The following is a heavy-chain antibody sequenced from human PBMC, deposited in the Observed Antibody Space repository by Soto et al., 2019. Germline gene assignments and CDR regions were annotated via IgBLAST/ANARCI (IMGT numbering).Heavy chain of an antibody. V-gene: IGHV4-61*03. CDR1: GVSGNNDNYY. D-gene: IGHD6-6*01. Sequence: PSETLSLTCSVSGVSGNNDNYYWSWFRQPPGKGLEWIGYIYYTGSTTYNPSLKSRVTISLDTSRNHFSLSLSSVTAADTAVFYCAREYSNSPEAFDFWGRGTLVTVSS. J-gene: IGHJ4*02. CDR2: IYYTGST. CDR3: AREYSNSPEAFDF.